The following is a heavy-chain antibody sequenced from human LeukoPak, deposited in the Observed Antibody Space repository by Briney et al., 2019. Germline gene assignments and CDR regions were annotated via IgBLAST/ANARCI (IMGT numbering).Heavy chain of an antibody. CDR1: GVSISSSSYY. D-gene: IGHD3-9*01. Sequence: SGTLSLTCTVSGVSISSSSYYWGWIRQPPGKGLEWIGSIYYSGSTYYNPSLKSRVTISVDTSKNQFSLKLSSVTAADTAVYYCARPNYDILTGYYWFDHWGQGTLVTVSS. J-gene: IGHJ5*02. CDR2: IYYSGST. CDR3: ARPNYDILTGYYWFDH. V-gene: IGHV4-39*01.